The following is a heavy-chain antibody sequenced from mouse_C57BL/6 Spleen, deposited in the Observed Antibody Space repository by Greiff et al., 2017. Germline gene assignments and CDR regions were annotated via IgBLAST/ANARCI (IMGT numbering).Heavy chain of an antibody. CDR1: GYTFTNYW. CDR2: IYPGGGYT. V-gene: IGHV1-63*01. Sequence: QVQLKESGAELVRPGTSVKMSCKASGYTFTNYWIGWAKQRPGHGLEWIGDIYPGGGYTNYNEKFKGKATLTADKSSSTAYMQFSSLTSEDSAIYYCARSRDYGGVWYFDVLGTGTTVTVSS. CDR3: ARSRDYGGVWYFDV. D-gene: IGHD2-4*01. J-gene: IGHJ1*03.